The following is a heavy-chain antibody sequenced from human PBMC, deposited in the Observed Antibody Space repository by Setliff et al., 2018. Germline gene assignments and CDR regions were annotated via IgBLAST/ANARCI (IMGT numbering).Heavy chain of an antibody. Sequence: PSETLSLTCTVSGGSIRDYYWNWIRQSPGKGLEWIGYIYYRGSTNYNSSLKGRVTISIDMSTNQFSLKLTSATAADTAIYFCAAVGTAAGGGWFDPWGQGTQVTVSS. J-gene: IGHJ5*02. CDR3: AAVGTAAGGGWFDP. V-gene: IGHV4-59*01. CDR1: GGSIRDYY. CDR2: IYYRGST. D-gene: IGHD2-15*01.